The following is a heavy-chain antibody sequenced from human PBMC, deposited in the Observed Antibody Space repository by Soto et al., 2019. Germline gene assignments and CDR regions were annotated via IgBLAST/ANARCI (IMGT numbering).Heavy chain of an antibody. Sequence: EVQLVESGGGLVQPGGSLRLSCAASGFTFSDHYMDWVRQAPGKGLEWVGRTRNKANSYTTEYAASVKGRFTISRDDSKTSLYLQMNSLKTEDTAVYYCARAVYYYGSGSYWFDYWGQGTLVTVSS. CDR1: GFTFSDHY. CDR2: TRNKANSYTT. V-gene: IGHV3-72*01. CDR3: ARAVYYYGSGSYWFDY. D-gene: IGHD3-10*01. J-gene: IGHJ4*02.